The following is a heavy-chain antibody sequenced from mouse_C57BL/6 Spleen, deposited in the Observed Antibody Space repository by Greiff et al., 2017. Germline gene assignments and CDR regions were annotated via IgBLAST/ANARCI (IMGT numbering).Heavy chain of an antibody. D-gene: IGHD2-1*01. J-gene: IGHJ3*01. Sequence: EVKLVESGGDLVKPGGSLKLSCAASGFTFSSYGMSWVRQTPDKRLEWVATISSGGSYTYYPDSVKGRFTISRDNAKNTLYLQMSSLKSEDTAMYYCACNYSAWFAYWGQGTLVTVSA. CDR3: ACNYSAWFAY. CDR2: ISSGGSYT. V-gene: IGHV5-6*01. CDR1: GFTFSSYG.